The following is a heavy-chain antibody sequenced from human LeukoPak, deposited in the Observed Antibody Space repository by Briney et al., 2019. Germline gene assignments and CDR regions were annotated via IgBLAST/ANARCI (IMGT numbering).Heavy chain of an antibody. D-gene: IGHD3-3*01. CDR3: ARRLAYDFWSGYRIGGWFDP. V-gene: IGHV4-34*01. CDR1: GGSISSYY. Sequence: SETLSLTCTVSGGSISSYYWSWIRQPPGKGLEWIGEINHSGSTNYNPSLKSRVTISVDTSKNQFSLKLSSVTAADTAVYYCARRLAYDFWSGYRIGGWFDPWGQGTLVTVSS. J-gene: IGHJ5*02. CDR2: INHSGST.